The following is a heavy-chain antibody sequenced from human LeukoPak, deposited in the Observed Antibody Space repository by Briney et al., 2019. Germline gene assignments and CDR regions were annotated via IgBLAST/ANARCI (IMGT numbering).Heavy chain of an antibody. CDR2: TYYTSKWFN. D-gene: IGHD2-8*02. J-gene: IGHJ5*02. CDR1: GVSVSSNSAA. Sequence: SQTLSLTCANSGVSVSSNSAAWHCIRQSPSRGLEWLGRTYYTSKWFNDYAVSVKSRIAINPDTSKNQFYLQLTSVTPEDTAVYYCAIVPIFSGRYWNCFDPWGQGTLVTVSS. V-gene: IGHV6-1*01. CDR3: AIVPIFSGRYWNCFDP.